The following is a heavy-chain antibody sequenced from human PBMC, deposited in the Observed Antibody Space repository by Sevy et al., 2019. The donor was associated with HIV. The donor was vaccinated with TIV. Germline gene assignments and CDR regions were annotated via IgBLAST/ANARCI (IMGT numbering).Heavy chain of an antibody. D-gene: IGHD3-3*01. CDR3: ARDRLGITISAEWGGGMDV. CDR2: IRYDESNK. CDR1: GFTLSSYG. J-gene: IGHJ6*02. V-gene: IGHV3-33*01. Sequence: GGSLRLSCAASGFTLSSYGMHWVRQAPGKGLEWVAVIRYDESNKYYADSVKGRFTISRDNSKNTLYLQMNSLRAEDTAVYDCARDRLGITISAEWGGGMDVWGQGTTVTVSS.